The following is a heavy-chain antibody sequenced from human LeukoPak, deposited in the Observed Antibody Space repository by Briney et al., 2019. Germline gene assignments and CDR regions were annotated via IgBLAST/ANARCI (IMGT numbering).Heavy chain of an antibody. V-gene: IGHV4-4*07. J-gene: IGHJ4*02. D-gene: IGHD2-2*01. Sequence: SETLSLTCTVSGGSISSYYWSWIRQPAGKGLEWIGRIYTSGSTNYNPSLKSRVTMSVDTSKNQFSLKLSSVTAADTAVYYCAREGYFVVVPAARAPFDYWGQGTLVTVSS. CDR2: IYTSGST. CDR1: GGSISSYY. CDR3: AREGYFVVVPAARAPFDY.